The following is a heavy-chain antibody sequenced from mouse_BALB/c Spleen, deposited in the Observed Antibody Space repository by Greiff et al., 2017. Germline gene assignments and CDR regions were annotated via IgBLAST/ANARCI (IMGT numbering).Heavy chain of an antibody. D-gene: IGHD1-1*01. J-gene: IGHJ3*01. CDR2: IYPGDGDT. CDR3: ARYYYGSFAY. V-gene: IGHV1-82*01. CDR1: GYAFSSSW. Sequence: VQLQQSGPELVKPGASVKLSCKASGYAFSSSWMNWVKQRPGQGLEWIGRIYPGDGDTNYNGKFKGKATLTADKSSSTAYMQLSSLTSVDSAVYCCARYYYGSFAYWGQGTLVTVSA.